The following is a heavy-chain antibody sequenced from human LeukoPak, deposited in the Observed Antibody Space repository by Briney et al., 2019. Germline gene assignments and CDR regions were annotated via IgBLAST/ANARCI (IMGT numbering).Heavy chain of an antibody. CDR3: ARLYYDSTYFDY. J-gene: IGHJ4*02. CDR1: GGSITSYY. CDR2: INHSGST. Sequence: SETLSLTCTVSGGSITSYYWSWIRQPPGKGLEWIGEINHSGSTNYNPSLKSRVTISVDTSKNQFSLKLSSVTAADTAVYYCARLYYDSTYFDYWGQGTLVTVSS. V-gene: IGHV4-34*01. D-gene: IGHD3-22*01.